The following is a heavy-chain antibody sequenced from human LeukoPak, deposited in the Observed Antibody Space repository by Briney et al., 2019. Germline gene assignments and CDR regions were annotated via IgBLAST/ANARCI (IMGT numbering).Heavy chain of an antibody. V-gene: IGHV3-48*03. CDR2: ISSSGSTI. D-gene: IGHD1-7*01. CDR1: GFSISSYE. CDR3: ARVELAPYYYYMDV. Sequence: GGSLRLSCAASGFSISSYEMNWVRQAPGKGLEWVSHISSSGSTIWYADSVKGRFTISRDNSKNSLYLQMNSLRAEDTAVYYCARVELAPYYYYMDVWGKGTTVTVSS. J-gene: IGHJ6*03.